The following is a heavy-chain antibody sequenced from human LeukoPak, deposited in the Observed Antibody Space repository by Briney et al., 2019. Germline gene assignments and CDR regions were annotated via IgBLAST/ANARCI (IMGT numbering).Heavy chain of an antibody. CDR2: IYYSGST. Sequence: PSETLSLTCTVSGGSISSYYWRWIRQPPGKGLEWIGYIYYSGSTNYNPSLKSRVTISVDTSKNQFSLKLSSVTAADTAVYYCARGPTVTTLRWFDPWGQGTLVTVSS. V-gene: IGHV4-59*01. D-gene: IGHD4-17*01. J-gene: IGHJ5*02. CDR3: ARGPTVTTLRWFDP. CDR1: GGSISSYY.